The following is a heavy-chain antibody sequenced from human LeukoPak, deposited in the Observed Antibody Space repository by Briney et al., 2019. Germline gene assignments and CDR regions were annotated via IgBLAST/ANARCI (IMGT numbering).Heavy chain of an antibody. V-gene: IGHV5-51*01. D-gene: IGHD5/OR15-5a*01. J-gene: IGHJ4*02. CDR2: INPRDSDT. Sequence: GESLEISCKGSGYSFSAYWIAWVRQMPGKGLEWMGIINPRDSDTRYSPSFLGQVTFSADKSINTAYLQWSSLKASDTAMYYCARRRDIVSTATGTSGPTDYWGQGTLVTVSS. CDR1: GYSFSAYW. CDR3: ARRRDIVSTATGTSGPTDY.